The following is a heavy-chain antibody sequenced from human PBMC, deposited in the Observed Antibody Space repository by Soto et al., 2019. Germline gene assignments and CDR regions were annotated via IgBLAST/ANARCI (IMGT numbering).Heavy chain of an antibody. V-gene: IGHV5-51*01. J-gene: IGHJ4*02. CDR1: GYTFNSFW. CDR3: VTTRDGTTFFPH. CDR2: MFPWTSET. D-gene: IGHD1-7*01. Sequence: GESLKISCQGSGYTFNSFWIGWVRQMPGEGLEWMGLMFPWTSETRYSPYFQGHVSISVDRSTGTGYLQWNSLKASDTAMYYCVTTRDGTTFFPHWGQGTPVTVSS.